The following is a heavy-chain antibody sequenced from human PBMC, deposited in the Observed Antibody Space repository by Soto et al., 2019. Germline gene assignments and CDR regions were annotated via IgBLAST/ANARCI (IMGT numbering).Heavy chain of an antibody. CDR2: FDPEDGET. J-gene: IGHJ6*02. V-gene: IGHV1-24*01. D-gene: IGHD3-3*01. Sequence: ASVKVSCKVSGYTLTELSMHWVRQAPGKGLEWMGGFDPEDGETIYAQKFRGRVTMTEDTSTDTAYMELSSLRSEDTAVYYCATDYYDFWSGPTRAYYGMDVWGQGTTVTVSS. CDR1: GYTLTELS. CDR3: ATDYYDFWSGPTRAYYGMDV.